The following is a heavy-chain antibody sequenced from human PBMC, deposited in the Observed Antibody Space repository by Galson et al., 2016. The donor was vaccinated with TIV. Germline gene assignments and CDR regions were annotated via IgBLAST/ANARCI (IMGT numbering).Heavy chain of an antibody. CDR3: TTELGYCSGGYCYYFDY. V-gene: IGHV3-49*03. D-gene: IGHD2-15*01. Sequence: SLRLSCAVSGFRFGDNAISWFRQTPEKGLEWVGFIRSKPYGGTAEYAASVRGRFTISRHDSKNTLFLQMNRLKTEDTAVYYCTTELGYCSGGYCYYFDYWGQGTLVTVSS. J-gene: IGHJ4*02. CDR2: IRSKPYGGTA. CDR1: GFRFGDNA.